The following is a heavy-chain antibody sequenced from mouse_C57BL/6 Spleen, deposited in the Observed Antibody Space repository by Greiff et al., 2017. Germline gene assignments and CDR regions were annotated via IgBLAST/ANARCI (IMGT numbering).Heavy chain of an antibody. CDR2: INPNYGTT. CDR1: GYSFTDYN. J-gene: IGHJ4*01. Sequence: FHLTESFPYLFNPSPSLNISFKSSGYSFTDYNMNWVKQSNGKSIEGIGVINPNYGTTSYNQKFKGKATLTEDPSSSTAYMQCNSLTSEDSAVYYCARSPDYDDEGYAMDYWGQGTSVTVSS. D-gene: IGHD2-4*01. CDR3: ARSPDYDDEGYAMDY. V-gene: IGHV1-39*01.